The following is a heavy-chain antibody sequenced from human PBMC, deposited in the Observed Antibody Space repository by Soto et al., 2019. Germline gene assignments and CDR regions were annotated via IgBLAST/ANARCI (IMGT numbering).Heavy chain of an antibody. Sequence: QITLKESGPTLVKPTQTLTLTCAFSGFSLNTRGVGVGWIRQPPGKALEWLALIYWDNDKRYSPSLKSRLTITKDTPKNHVVLMMTDMDPVDTATYYCAHNNHYGSGSVYWGQGTLVTVSS. CDR1: GFSLNTRGVG. V-gene: IGHV2-5*02. CDR2: IYWDNDK. CDR3: AHNNHYGSGSVY. J-gene: IGHJ4*02. D-gene: IGHD3-10*01.